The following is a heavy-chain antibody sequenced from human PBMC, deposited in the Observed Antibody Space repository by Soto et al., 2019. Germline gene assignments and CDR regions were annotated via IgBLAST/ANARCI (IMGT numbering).Heavy chain of an antibody. D-gene: IGHD5-18*01. CDR1: GGTFSSYA. CDR3: ASCRRAPDTAMGYFDY. CDR2: IIPILGTA. V-gene: IGHV1-69*13. Sequence: GAPVKVSAKASGGTFSSYAISWVRQAPGQGLEWMGGIIPILGTANYAQKFQGRVTITADESTSTAYMELSSLRSEDTAVYYCASCRRAPDTAMGYFDYWGQGTLVTVSS. J-gene: IGHJ4*02.